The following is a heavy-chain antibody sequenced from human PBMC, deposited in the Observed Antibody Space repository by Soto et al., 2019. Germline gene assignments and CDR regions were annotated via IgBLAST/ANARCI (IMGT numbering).Heavy chain of an antibody. CDR3: AKDSADCSGAVCYSYFSFSGMDF. CDR2: ISGSGVST. J-gene: IGHJ6*02. CDR1: GSTLSSYA. Sequence: EVQLLESGGGLVQPGESLRLSCAASGSTLSSYAMSWVRQAPGKGLEWVSSISGSGVSTYYADSVKGRFTISRDNSKDKLYLQMISLRAEDTAVYYCAKDSADCSGAVCYSYFSFSGMDFWGQGTTVTVSS. D-gene: IGHD2-15*01. V-gene: IGHV3-23*01.